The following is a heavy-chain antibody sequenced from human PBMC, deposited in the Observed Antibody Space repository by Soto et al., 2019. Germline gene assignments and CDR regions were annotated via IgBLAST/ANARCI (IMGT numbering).Heavy chain of an antibody. D-gene: IGHD3-16*01. V-gene: IGHV1-18*01. CDR1: GYTFINYG. Sequence: ASVKVSCKASGYTFINYGISWVRQAPGQGLEWMGWISAYNGNTNLAQKVQGRVTMTTDTSTSTAYVELRSLRSDDTAVYYCARDSSAPTSYDYIGGSYGYNTVLDYWGQGTLVTVSS. J-gene: IGHJ4*02. CDR2: ISAYNGNT. CDR3: ARDSSAPTSYDYIGGSYGYNTVLDY.